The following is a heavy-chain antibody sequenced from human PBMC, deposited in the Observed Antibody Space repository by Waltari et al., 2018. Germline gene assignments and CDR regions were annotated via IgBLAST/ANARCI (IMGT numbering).Heavy chain of an antibody. J-gene: IGHJ5*02. V-gene: IGHV1-69*05. Sequence: VQLVQSGAEVKKPGSSVKVPCQASGGTFSSHAISWVRTARGQGLEWMGGIIPIFVTANYAQKFQGRVTITTDESTSTAYMELSSLRSEDTAVYYCARGRRIAAAGTDWFDPWGQGTLVTVSS. CDR3: ARGRRIAAAGTDWFDP. D-gene: IGHD6-13*01. CDR2: IIPIFVTA. CDR1: GGTFSSHA.